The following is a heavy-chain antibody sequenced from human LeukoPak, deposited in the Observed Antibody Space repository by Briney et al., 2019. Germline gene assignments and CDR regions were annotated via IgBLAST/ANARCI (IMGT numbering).Heavy chain of an antibody. CDR1: GGSFSGYY. CDR2: IYYSGST. Sequence: SETLSLTCAVYGGSFSGYYWSWIRQPPGKGLEWIGSIYYSGSTYYNPSLKSRVTISVDTSKNQFSLKLSSVTAADTAVYYCARHFPYSSGYYYYFDYWGQGTLVTVSS. J-gene: IGHJ4*02. V-gene: IGHV4-34*01. CDR3: ARHFPYSSGYYYYFDY. D-gene: IGHD3-22*01.